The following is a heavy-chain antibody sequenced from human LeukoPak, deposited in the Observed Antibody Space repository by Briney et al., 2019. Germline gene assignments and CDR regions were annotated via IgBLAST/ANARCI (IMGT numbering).Heavy chain of an antibody. V-gene: IGHV4-59*01. CDR3: ARAAVAGTAGVGRYYYYGMDV. CDR1: GGSISSYY. Sequence: SATPLLTCSVPGGSISSYYWSWIRQPPGKGLEWNGYIYYSGSTNYNPSLKSRVTISVDTSKNQFSLKLSSVTAADTAVYYCARAAVAGTAGVGRYYYYGMDVWGQGTTVTVSS. D-gene: IGHD6-19*01. J-gene: IGHJ6*02. CDR2: IYYSGST.